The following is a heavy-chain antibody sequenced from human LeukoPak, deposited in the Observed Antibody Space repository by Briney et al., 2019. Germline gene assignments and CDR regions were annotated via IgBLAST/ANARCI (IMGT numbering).Heavy chain of an antibody. Sequence: ASVKVSCKASGYTFTSYYMHWVRQSPGQGLEWMGIINPSGGSTSYAQKFQGRVTMTRDTSTSTVYMELSSLRSEDTAVYYCARSYSGYDKFDYWGQGTLVTVSS. CDR1: GYTFTSYY. CDR2: INPSGGST. D-gene: IGHD5-12*01. J-gene: IGHJ4*02. V-gene: IGHV1-46*01. CDR3: ARSYSGYDKFDY.